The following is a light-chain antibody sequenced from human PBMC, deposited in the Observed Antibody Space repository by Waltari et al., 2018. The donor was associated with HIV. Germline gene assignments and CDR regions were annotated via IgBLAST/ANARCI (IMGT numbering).Light chain of an antibody. CDR2: EGS. CDR3: CSYAVSSTSVI. CDR1: GSDVGSYNL. Sequence: QSALTQPASVSGSPGQSITISCTGTGSDVGSYNLVSWYQQYPGKAPKLIIYEGSKRPSLMSNRFAGAQSGNKASLTISVLQAEDEADYYCCSYAVSSTSVIFGGGTKLTVL. J-gene: IGLJ2*01. V-gene: IGLV2-23*01.